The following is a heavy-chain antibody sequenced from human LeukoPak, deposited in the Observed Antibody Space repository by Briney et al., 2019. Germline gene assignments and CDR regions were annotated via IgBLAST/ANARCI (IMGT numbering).Heavy chain of an antibody. CDR3: ARARSITNLSLTDFWSGYFYFDY. V-gene: IGHV1-46*01. D-gene: IGHD3-3*01. J-gene: IGHJ4*02. CDR2: INPSGGST. Sequence: ASVKVSCKASGYTFTSYYMHWVRQAPGQGLEWMGIINPSGGSTTYAQKFQGRVTMTRDTSTSTVYMELSSLRSEDTAVYYCARARSITNLSLTDFWSGYFYFDYWGQGTLVTVSS. CDR1: GYTFTSYY.